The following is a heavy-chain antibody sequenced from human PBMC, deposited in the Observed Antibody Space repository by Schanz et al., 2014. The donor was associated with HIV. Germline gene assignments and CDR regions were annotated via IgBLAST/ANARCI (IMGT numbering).Heavy chain of an antibody. CDR1: GFTFYTYA. V-gene: IGHV3-23*01. CDR2: ISDSGDGT. CDR3: AKVAIHSSGWLPFDY. Sequence: EVQLLESGGGLVQPGKSLRLSCAASGFTFYTYAMTWVRQAPGKGLEWVSTISDSGDGTYYADSMKGRVTISRDNSKNILYLQMNSLRAEDTAVYYCAKVAIHSSGWLPFDYWGQGTLVTVSS. D-gene: IGHD6-19*01. J-gene: IGHJ4*02.